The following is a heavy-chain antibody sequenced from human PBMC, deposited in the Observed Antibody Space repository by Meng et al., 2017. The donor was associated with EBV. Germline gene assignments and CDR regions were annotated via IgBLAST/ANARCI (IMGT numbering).Heavy chain of an antibody. CDR3: AKDLAGGIAVDY. D-gene: IGHD6-13*01. V-gene: IGHV3-23*01. J-gene: IGHJ4*02. CDR1: GFTFSSYA. CDR2: ISGSGGST. Sequence: EGQLLASGGGLGQPGGSLRLSCAASGFTFSSYAMSWVRQAPGKGLEWVSAISGSGGSTYYADSVKGRFTISRDNSKNTLYLQMNSLRAEDTAVYYCAKDLAGGIAVDYWGQGTLVTVSS.